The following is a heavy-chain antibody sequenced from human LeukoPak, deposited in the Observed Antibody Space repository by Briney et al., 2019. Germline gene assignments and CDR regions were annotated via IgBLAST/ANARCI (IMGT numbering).Heavy chain of an antibody. CDR3: ARVDWLLLYHFDY. CDR1: GFTFSNYA. Sequence: GGSLRLSCAASGFTFSNYAMSWVRQAPGKGLEWVSDINGSGGSTYYADSVKGRLTISRDNAKNTLYLQMNSLRAEDTAVYYCARVDWLLLYHFDYWGQGTLVTVSS. CDR2: INGSGGST. J-gene: IGHJ4*02. D-gene: IGHD3-9*01. V-gene: IGHV3-23*01.